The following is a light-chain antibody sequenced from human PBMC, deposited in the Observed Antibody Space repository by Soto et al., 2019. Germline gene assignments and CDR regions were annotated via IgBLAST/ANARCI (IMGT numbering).Light chain of an antibody. CDR1: QSVSSN. CDR2: GAS. J-gene: IGKJ2*02. V-gene: IGKV3-15*01. CDR3: QQYNTWPPGGT. Sequence: EIVMTQSPATLSVSPGERATLSCRATQSVSSNLAWYQQKPGQPPRLLIYGASTRATGIPARFSGSGSGTEFALTISSLQSEDFAVYYCQQYNTWPPGGTCGQGTKLEIK.